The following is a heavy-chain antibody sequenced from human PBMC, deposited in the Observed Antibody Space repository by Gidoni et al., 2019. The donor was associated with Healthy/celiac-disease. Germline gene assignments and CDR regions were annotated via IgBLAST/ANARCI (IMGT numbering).Heavy chain of an antibody. D-gene: IGHD3-10*01. CDR2: IYYSGST. Sequence: QVQLQESGPGLVKPSQTLSLTCTVSGGSISSGDYYWSWIRQPPGKGLEWIGYIYYSGSTYYNPSLKSRVTISVDTSKNQFSLKLSSVTAADTAVYYCARGGHYYGSGSYEDYWGQGTLVTVSS. CDR3: ARGGHYYGSGSYEDY. V-gene: IGHV4-30-4*08. CDR1: GGSISSGDYY. J-gene: IGHJ4*02.